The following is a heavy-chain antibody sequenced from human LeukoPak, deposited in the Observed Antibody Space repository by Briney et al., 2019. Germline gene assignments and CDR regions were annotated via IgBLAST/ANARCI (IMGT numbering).Heavy chain of an antibody. Sequence: GGSLRLSCAASGFTFSSYGMHWVRQAPGKGLEWVAFIRYDGSNKYYADSVKGRFTISRDNAKNSLYLQMNSLRAEDTAVYYCAREPGPLPYDSSGILLGGGDYWGQGTLVTVSS. J-gene: IGHJ4*02. CDR2: IRYDGSNK. CDR3: AREPGPLPYDSSGILLGGGDY. D-gene: IGHD3-22*01. V-gene: IGHV3-30*02. CDR1: GFTFSSYG.